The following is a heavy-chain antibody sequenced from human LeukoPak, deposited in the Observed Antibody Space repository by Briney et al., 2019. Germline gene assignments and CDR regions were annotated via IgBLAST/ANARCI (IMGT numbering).Heavy chain of an antibody. CDR1: GYSFTNYD. J-gene: IGHJ6*03. D-gene: IGHD2-15*01. V-gene: IGHV1-8*03. CDR3: ARGIAPVYYMDV. CDR2: MNPNSGNT. Sequence: ASVTVSCKASGYSFTNYDINWVRQATAPGLEWMGWMNPNSGNTGYAQNFQGRVTITRNTSISTAYMELSSLRSDGTAVDYCARGIAPVYYMDVWGRGTTVTVSS.